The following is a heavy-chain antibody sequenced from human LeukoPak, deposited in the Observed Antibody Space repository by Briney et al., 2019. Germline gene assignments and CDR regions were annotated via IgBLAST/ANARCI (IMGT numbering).Heavy chain of an antibody. CDR1: GFTFSDYY. CDR2: ISSSGSSI. J-gene: IGHJ6*03. D-gene: IGHD3-9*01. Sequence: GGSLRLSCAASGFTFSDYYMSWVRQAPGKGLEWVSYISSSGSSIYYADSVKGRFTISRDNAKNSLYLQMNSLRAEDTAVYYCAREGGIYLDPFRAYYYYMDVWGTGTTVTTSS. V-gene: IGHV3-11*04. CDR3: AREGGIYLDPFRAYYYYMDV.